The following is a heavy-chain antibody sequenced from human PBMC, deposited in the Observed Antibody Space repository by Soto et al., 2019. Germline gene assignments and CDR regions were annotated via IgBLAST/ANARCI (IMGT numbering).Heavy chain of an antibody. CDR2: IIPIFGTA. CDR3: AXXXSNYYYYGMDV. CDR1: GGTFSSYA. Sequence: QVQLVQSGAEVKKPGSSVKVSCKASGGTFSSYAISWVRQAPGQGLEWMGGIIPIFGTADYAQKFQGRVTITADESTSTAYMELSXLRSEDTAVYXXAXXXSNYYYYGMDVWGQGTTVTVSS. V-gene: IGHV1-69*12. J-gene: IGHJ6*02. D-gene: IGHD3-3*02.